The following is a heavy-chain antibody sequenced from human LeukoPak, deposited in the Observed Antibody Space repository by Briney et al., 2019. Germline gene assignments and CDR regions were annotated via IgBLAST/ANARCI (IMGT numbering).Heavy chain of an antibody. D-gene: IGHD6-13*01. CDR1: GYTFTSYD. CDR2: MNPNSGNT. Sequence: EASVKVSCKASGYTFTSYDINWVRQATGQGLEWMGWMNPNSGNTGYAQKFQGRVTMTRSTSISTAYMELSSLRSEDTAVYYCARGSSSWYFDRSRLSDYWGQGTLVTVSS. CDR3: ARGSSSWYFDRSRLSDY. V-gene: IGHV1-8*01. J-gene: IGHJ4*02.